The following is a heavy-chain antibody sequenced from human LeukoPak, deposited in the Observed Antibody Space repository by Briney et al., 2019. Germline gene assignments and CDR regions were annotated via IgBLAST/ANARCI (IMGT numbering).Heavy chain of an antibody. CDR3: ATPSGWLYYFDY. CDR2: MNPNSGNT. J-gene: IGHJ4*02. Sequence: ASVKVSCKASGYTFTSYDINWVRQATGQGLEWMGWMNPNSGNTGYAQKFQGRVTMTRNTSISTAYMELSSLRSEDTAVYYCATPSGWLYYFDYWGQGTLVTVSS. D-gene: IGHD6-19*01. CDR1: GYTFTSYD. V-gene: IGHV1-8*01.